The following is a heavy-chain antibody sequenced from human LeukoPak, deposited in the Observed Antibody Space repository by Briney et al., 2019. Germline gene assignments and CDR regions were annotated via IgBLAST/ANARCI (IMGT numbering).Heavy chain of an antibody. CDR2: IYYSGST. CDR1: GGSINSGGDS. V-gene: IGHV4-39*01. CDR3: ARQLQQLEIGY. Sequence: SETLSLTCAVSGGSINSGGDSWSWIRQPPGKGLEWIGSIYYSGSTYYNPSLKSRVTISVDTSKNQFSLKLSSVTAADTAVYYCARQLQQLEIGYWGQGALVTVSS. J-gene: IGHJ4*02. D-gene: IGHD6-13*01.